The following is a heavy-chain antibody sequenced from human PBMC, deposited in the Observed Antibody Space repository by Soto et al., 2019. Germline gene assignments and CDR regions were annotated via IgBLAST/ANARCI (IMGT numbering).Heavy chain of an antibody. D-gene: IGHD2-15*01. CDR1: GGTFKTYT. CDR3: ARGCGNICCFGRDV. V-gene: IGHV1-69*06. Sequence: QVQLLQSGAEVKEPGSSVKVSCTSSGGTFKTYTISWVRQAPGQGLEWMGGIIPMSLPADYAQKFQGRATISPDTSTNTVYLNLSNLLSEATAVYSGARGCGNICCFGRDVWGKGTTVTVS. J-gene: IGHJ6*03. CDR2: IIPMSLPA.